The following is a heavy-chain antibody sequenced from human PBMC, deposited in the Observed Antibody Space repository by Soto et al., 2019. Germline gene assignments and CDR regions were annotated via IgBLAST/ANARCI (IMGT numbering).Heavy chain of an antibody. CDR1: GFTFSNAW. Sequence: GGSLRLSCAASGFTFSNAWMNWVRQAPGKGLEWVGRIKSKTDGGTTDYAAPVKGRFTISRDDSKNTLYLQMNSLKTEDTAVYYCTTAPRPHYYGSGELGYYYYGMDVWGQGTTVTVSS. V-gene: IGHV3-15*07. CDR2: IKSKTDGGTT. CDR3: TTAPRPHYYGSGELGYYYYGMDV. D-gene: IGHD3-10*01. J-gene: IGHJ6*02.